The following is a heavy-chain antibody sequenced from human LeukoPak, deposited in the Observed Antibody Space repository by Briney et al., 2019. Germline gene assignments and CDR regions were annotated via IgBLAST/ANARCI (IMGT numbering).Heavy chain of an antibody. CDR3: ARDNSVGDYAWWFDP. D-gene: IGHD1-26*01. CDR1: GYTFTGYY. J-gene: IGHJ5*02. CDR2: INPNSGGT. V-gene: IGHV1-2*02. Sequence: ASVKVSCKASGYTFTGYYMHWVRQAPGQGLEWMGWINPNSGGTNYAQKFQGRVTMTRDMSTSTDYMELSSLRSEDTAVYYCARDNSVGDYAWWFDPWGQGTLVTVPS.